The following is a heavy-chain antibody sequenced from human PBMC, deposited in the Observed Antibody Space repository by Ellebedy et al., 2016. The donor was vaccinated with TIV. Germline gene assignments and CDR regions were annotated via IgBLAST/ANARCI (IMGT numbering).Heavy chain of an antibody. CDR1: GGSFSGYY. J-gene: IGHJ2*01. V-gene: IGHV4-34*03. CDR2: INHSGST. D-gene: IGHD6-19*01. CDR3: TALQWLAPAWYYDL. Sequence: MPSETLSLTCAVYGGSFSGYYWSWIRQPPGKGLEWIGEINHSGSTNYNPSLKSRVTISVDKSKNQFSLNLSSVTAADTAVYSYTALQWLAPAWYYDLWGRGTLVTVSS.